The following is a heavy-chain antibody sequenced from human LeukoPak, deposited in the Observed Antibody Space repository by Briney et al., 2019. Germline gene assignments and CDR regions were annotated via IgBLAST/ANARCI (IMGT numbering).Heavy chain of an antibody. V-gene: IGHV3-23*01. CDR2: ISGSGGST. Sequence: GGSLRLSCAASRFTFNAYAVNWVRQAPGKGLEWVSAISGSGGSTYYADSVKGRFTISRDNSKNTLYLQMNSLRAEDTAVYYCAKWAQAPYFDYWGQGTLVTVSS. CDR1: RFTFNAYA. J-gene: IGHJ4*02. CDR3: AKWAQAPYFDY.